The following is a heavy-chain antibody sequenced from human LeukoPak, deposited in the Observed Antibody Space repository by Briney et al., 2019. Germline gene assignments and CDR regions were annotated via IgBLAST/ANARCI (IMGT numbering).Heavy chain of an antibody. D-gene: IGHD3-22*01. V-gene: IGHV4-39*07. CDR3: ASLYYYDSSGLLPDY. J-gene: IGHJ4*02. CDR2: IYYSGST. Sequence: SETLSLTCTVSGGSITSTSYYWGRIRQPPGKGLEWIGSIYYSGSTYDNPSLKSRVTISIDTSKNQFSLQMSSVTAADTAVYYCASLYYYDSSGLLPDYWGQGTLVTVSS. CDR1: GGSITSTSYY.